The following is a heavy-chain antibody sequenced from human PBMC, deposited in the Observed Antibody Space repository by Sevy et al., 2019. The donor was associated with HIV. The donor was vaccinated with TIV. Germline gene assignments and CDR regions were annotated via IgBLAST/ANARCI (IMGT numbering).Heavy chain of an antibody. CDR1: GFSLNSYW. CDR2: IKQDGSVK. D-gene: IGHD6-13*01. V-gene: IGHV3-7*01. CDR3: QTAIPADGSF. Sequence: GGSLRLSCAASGFSLNSYWMSWVRQAPGKGLEWVANIKQDGSVKYYVDSVEGRFTISRDNARNLLYLQMNSLRAEDTALYYCQTAIPADGSFWGQGTLVSASS. J-gene: IGHJ4*02.